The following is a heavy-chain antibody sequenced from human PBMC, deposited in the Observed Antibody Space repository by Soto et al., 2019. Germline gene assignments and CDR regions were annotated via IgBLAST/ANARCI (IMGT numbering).Heavy chain of an antibody. V-gene: IGHV4-4*02. CDR3: VRSVPAATWQYSGMDV. CDR2: IYHSGTF. D-gene: IGHD2-2*01. Sequence: QVRLQESGPGLVEPSGTLSLTCAVSGDSVSSSSCWSWVRQAPGKGLEWVGEIYHSGTFNYNPSLESRGSVSVDKSRNQLSLNLKSVTAADTAVYYCVRSVPAATWQYSGMDVWGQGTTVTVSS. J-gene: IGHJ6*02. CDR1: GDSVSSSSC.